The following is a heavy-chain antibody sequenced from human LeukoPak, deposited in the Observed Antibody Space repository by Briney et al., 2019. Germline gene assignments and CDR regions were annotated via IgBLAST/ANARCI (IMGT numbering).Heavy chain of an antibody. Sequence: GGSLRLSCAASGFTFSSYGMHWVRQAPGKGLEWVAVISYDGSNIYYADSVKGRFTISRDNSKNTLYLQMNSLRAEDTAVYYCARDANYYDSKGYFDYWGQGTLVTVSS. CDR1: GFTFSSYG. CDR2: ISYDGSNI. V-gene: IGHV3-30*03. CDR3: ARDANYYDSKGYFDY. D-gene: IGHD3-22*01. J-gene: IGHJ4*02.